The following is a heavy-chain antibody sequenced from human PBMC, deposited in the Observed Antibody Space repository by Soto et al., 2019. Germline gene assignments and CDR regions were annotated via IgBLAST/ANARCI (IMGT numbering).Heavy chain of an antibody. Sequence: SETLSLTCAVYGGSFSGYYWSWIRQPPGKGLEWIGEINHSGSTNYNPSLKSRVTISVDTSKNQFSLKLSSVTAADTAVYYCARWTTYDFWSGYYTVNWFDPWGQGTLVTVSS. J-gene: IGHJ5*02. CDR3: ARWTTYDFWSGYYTVNWFDP. V-gene: IGHV4-34*01. CDR1: GGSFSGYY. D-gene: IGHD3-3*01. CDR2: INHSGST.